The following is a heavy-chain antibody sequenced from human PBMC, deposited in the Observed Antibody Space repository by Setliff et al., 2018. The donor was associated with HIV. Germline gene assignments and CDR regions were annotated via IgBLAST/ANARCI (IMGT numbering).Heavy chain of an antibody. CDR3: ARRLYSSEAFDP. J-gene: IGHJ5*02. CDR1: EYSFSNYW. V-gene: IGHV5-51*01. CDR2: IYPGDSDT. Sequence: PGESLKISCKGSEYSFSNYWIAWVRQVPGKGLEWMGVIYPGDSDTRYNPSFQGQVAISADKSTSTAYLQWSSLKASDTAMYYCARRLYSSEAFDPWGQGTLVTVSS. D-gene: IGHD6-25*01.